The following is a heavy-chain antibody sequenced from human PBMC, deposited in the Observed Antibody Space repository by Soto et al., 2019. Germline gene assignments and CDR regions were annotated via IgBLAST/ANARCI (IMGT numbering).Heavy chain of an antibody. V-gene: IGHV4-4*02. J-gene: IGHJ4*02. D-gene: IGHD6-13*01. Sequence: SETLSLTCAVSGGSISSSNWWSFFRQPPGKGLEWIGEIYHSGSTNYNPSLKSRVTISVDKSKNQFSLKLSSVTAADTAVYYCARVAAGIFYYFDYWGQGTLVTVSS. CDR3: ARVAAGIFYYFDY. CDR1: GGSISSSNW. CDR2: IYHSGST.